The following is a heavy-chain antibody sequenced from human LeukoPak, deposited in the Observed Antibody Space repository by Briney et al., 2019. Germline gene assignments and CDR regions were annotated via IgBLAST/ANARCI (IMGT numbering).Heavy chain of an antibody. V-gene: IGHV4-31*03. CDR1: GGSISSGSHY. CDR2: IYYTGIT. Sequence: PSETLSLTCTVSGGSISSGSHYYQWIRQHPGKGLEWIGYIYYTGITSYNPSLKSRVTMSVDTSMNQVSLKVTSLTAADTAVYYCAASSGVTLGRFWGQGALVTDSS. J-gene: IGHJ4*02. D-gene: IGHD3-16*01. CDR3: AASSGVTLGRF.